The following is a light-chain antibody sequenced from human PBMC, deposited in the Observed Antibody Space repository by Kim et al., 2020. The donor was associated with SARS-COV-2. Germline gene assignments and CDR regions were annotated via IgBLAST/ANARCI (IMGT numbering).Light chain of an antibody. CDR2: GAS. Sequence: DIEMTQSPATLSVSPGERATLSGRASQSFGTKLAWYRQNPGQAPRLLIHGASTRATGVPARVSGSGSGTEFSLTISSLQSEDFAVYYCQQYNNWPPWTFGQGTKV. V-gene: IGKV3-15*01. CDR3: QQYNNWPPWT. J-gene: IGKJ1*01. CDR1: QSFGTK.